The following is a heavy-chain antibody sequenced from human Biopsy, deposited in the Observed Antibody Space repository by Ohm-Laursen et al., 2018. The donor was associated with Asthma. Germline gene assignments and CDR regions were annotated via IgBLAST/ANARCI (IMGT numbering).Heavy chain of an antibody. CDR2: HDREEGGA. J-gene: IGHJ4*02. Sequence: ASVKVSCKISGYSLTDLSMHWVRQAPGQGLEWMGGHDREEGGAVIARRFQGRVTMTEDTSTDTAYMELSSLSSDDTAVYYCASDFPKDYVGYNFQFWGQGTLVTVSS. D-gene: IGHD4-17*01. CDR1: GYSLTDLS. CDR3: ASDFPKDYVGYNFQF. V-gene: IGHV1-24*01.